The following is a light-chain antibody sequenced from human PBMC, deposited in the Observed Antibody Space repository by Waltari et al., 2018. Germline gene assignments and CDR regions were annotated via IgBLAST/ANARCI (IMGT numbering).Light chain of an antibody. CDR2: GAS. CDR3: QQSYTTPFT. J-gene: IGKJ3*01. Sequence: DIQMTQSPPSLSASVGDRVTIPCRATHTISTSLNWYQQKPGKAPNLLIYGASSLERGVPSRFSGSGSGTDFTLTISSLHPEDFATYYCQQSYTTPFTFGPGTKVDLK. CDR1: HTISTS. V-gene: IGKV1-39*01.